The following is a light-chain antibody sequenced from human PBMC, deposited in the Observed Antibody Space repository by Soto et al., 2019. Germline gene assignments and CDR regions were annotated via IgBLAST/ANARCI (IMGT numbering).Light chain of an antibody. CDR3: QQYHTWPIT. J-gene: IGKJ4*01. CDR1: QGVSRK. V-gene: IGKV3-15*01. Sequence: VLTQSQATLPLAPRERLPFYCRASQGVSRKLAWYQHKPGQAPRLLISGASTGATGIPARFSGSGSGTELTLTISSLQSEDCAIYYCQQYHTWPITFGGGTKVDI. CDR2: GAS.